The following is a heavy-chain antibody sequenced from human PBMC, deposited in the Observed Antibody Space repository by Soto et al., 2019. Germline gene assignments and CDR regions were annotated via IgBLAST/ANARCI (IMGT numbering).Heavy chain of an antibody. CDR3: ARAHDPYDSSGYYLLFDY. Sequence: GASVKVSCKASGGTFSSYAISWVRQAPGQGLEWMGGIIPIFGTANYAQKFQGRVTITADESTSTAYMELSSLRSEDTAVYYCARAHDPYDSSGYYLLFDYWGQGTLVTVSS. CDR2: IIPIFGTA. V-gene: IGHV1-69*13. CDR1: GGTFSSYA. J-gene: IGHJ4*02. D-gene: IGHD3-22*01.